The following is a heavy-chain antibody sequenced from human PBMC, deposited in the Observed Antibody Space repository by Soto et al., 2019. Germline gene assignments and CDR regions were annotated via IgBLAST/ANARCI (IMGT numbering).Heavy chain of an antibody. Sequence: EVQLLESGGGLVQPGGSLRLSCAASGFTFSSYAMSWVRQAPGKGLEWVSAISGSGGSTYYADSVKGRFTISRDNSKNTLYLQMNSLRAEDTAIYYCGRYCSGGSCYAYYYYYGMDVWGQGTTVTVSS. V-gene: IGHV3-23*01. J-gene: IGHJ6*02. CDR3: GRYCSGGSCYAYYYYYGMDV. CDR1: GFTFSSYA. CDR2: ISGSGGST. D-gene: IGHD2-15*01.